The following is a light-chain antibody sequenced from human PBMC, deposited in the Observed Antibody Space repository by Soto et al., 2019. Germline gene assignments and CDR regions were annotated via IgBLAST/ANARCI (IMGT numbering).Light chain of an antibody. V-gene: IGKV3-20*01. Sequence: EIVLTQSPGTLSLSPGERATLSCRASQSVSSSYLAWYQQKPGRAPRLLIYAASRRATGIPDRFSGSGSGTDFTLTISRLEPEDFAVYYCQQYGSSPWTFGQGTKVDIK. J-gene: IGKJ1*01. CDR1: QSVSSSY. CDR3: QQYGSSPWT. CDR2: AAS.